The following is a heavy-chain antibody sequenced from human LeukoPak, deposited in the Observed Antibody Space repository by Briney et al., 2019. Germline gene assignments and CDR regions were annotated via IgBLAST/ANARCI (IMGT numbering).Heavy chain of an antibody. Sequence: PGRSLRLSCAASGFTFDVYAMHWVRQAPGKGLEWVSGISWNSGSIGYADSVKGRFTISRDNAKNSLYLQMNSLRAEDTALYYCAKDIGVAAAGTGYYFDYWGQGTLVTVSS. V-gene: IGHV3-9*01. CDR1: GFTFDVYA. D-gene: IGHD6-13*01. CDR3: AKDIGVAAAGTGYYFDY. J-gene: IGHJ4*02. CDR2: ISWNSGSI.